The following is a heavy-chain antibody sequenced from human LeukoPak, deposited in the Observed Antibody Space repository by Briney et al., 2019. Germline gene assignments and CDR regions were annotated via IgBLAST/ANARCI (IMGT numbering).Heavy chain of an antibody. CDR1: GGTLSNTV. D-gene: IGHD5-24*01. CDR3: ATGTGGYNEH. Sequence: SVRVSCKGSGGTLSNTVITWVRQAPGQGLEWMGRIIPVLVSTNYAPRFHARVTITADKSTNTAYMDLSSLTSEDTAVYFCATGTGGYNEHWGQGTLVTVSS. CDR2: IIPVLVST. J-gene: IGHJ4*02. V-gene: IGHV1-69*04.